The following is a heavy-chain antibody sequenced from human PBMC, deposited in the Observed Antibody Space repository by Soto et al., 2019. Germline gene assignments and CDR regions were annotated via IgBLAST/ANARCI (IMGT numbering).Heavy chain of an antibody. J-gene: IGHJ3*02. Sequence: GGSLRLSCAASGFTSWDYDMSWIRQAPGKGLEWVSYISRSGSTTYYADSVKGRFSISRDNAKNSLFLQMNSLRAGDTAGHYCVRGGRSSTSCNTGWDFEILGQGEMVPV. CDR1: GFTSWDYD. CDR3: VRGGRSSTSCNTGWDFEI. CDR2: ISRSGSTT. D-gene: IGHD2-2*02. V-gene: IGHV3-11*01.